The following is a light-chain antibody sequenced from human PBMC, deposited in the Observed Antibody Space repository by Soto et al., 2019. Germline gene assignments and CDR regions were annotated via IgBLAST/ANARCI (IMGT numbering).Light chain of an antibody. V-gene: IGKV1-5*03. CDR1: QTINDW. CDR3: QQYNSYSYT. J-gene: IGKJ2*01. CDR2: RAS. Sequence: DIHMTQSPSTLSASVGDRVTIACRASQTINDWLAWYQQKPGKAPDLLIYRASNLQSGVPSRFSGSGSGTEFTLTISSLQPDDFATYYCQQYNSYSYTFGQGTKVDIK.